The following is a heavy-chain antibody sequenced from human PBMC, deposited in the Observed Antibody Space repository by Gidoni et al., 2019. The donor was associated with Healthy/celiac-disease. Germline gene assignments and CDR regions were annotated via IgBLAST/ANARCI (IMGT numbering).Heavy chain of an antibody. V-gene: IGHV2-70*15. Sequence: QVTLRESGPALVKPTQTLTLTCTFSGFSLSTSGMCVSWIRQPPGKALEWLARIDWDDDKYYSTSLKTRLTISKDTSKNQVVLTMTNMDPVDTATYYCARMWPGYYDSSGYYWKSKTYDAFDIWGQGTMVTVSS. CDR2: IDWDDDK. CDR3: ARMWPGYYDSSGYYWKSKTYDAFDI. CDR1: GFSLSTSGMC. D-gene: IGHD3-22*01. J-gene: IGHJ3*02.